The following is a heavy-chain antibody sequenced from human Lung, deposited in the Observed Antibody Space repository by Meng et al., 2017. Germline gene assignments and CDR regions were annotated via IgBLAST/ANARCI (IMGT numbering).Heavy chain of an antibody. V-gene: IGHV4-34*01. CDR1: GGSFSYYY. Sequence: VPVQQWGAGLLKPSETLSLTCVVSGGSFSYYYWSWIRQPPGKGLEWIGEINHSGSTNYNPSLESRATISVDTSQNNLSLKLSSVTAADSAVYYCARGPTTMAHDFDYWGQGTLVTVFS. D-gene: IGHD4-11*01. CDR3: ARGPTTMAHDFDY. J-gene: IGHJ4*02. CDR2: INHSGST.